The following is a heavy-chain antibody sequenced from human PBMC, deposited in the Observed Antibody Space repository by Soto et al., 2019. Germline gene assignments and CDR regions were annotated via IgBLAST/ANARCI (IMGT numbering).Heavy chain of an antibody. CDR1: GYNFNTFD. CDR2: ISVYNGNT. V-gene: IGHV1-18*01. CDR3: ARDLIAVTTGWFDP. Sequence: SAVKVSCKASGYNFNTFDIYWVRQAPGQGLEWMGWISVYNGNTKYAQNLQGRLTMTTDTSTRTAYMELRSLRSDDTAVYYCARDLIAVTTGWFDPRGQGPLVTVS. D-gene: IGHD6-19*01. J-gene: IGHJ5*02.